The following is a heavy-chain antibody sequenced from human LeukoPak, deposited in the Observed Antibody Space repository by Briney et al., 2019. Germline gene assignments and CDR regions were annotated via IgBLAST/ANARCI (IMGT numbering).Heavy chain of an antibody. D-gene: IGHD5-18*01. V-gene: IGHV1-3*01. CDR1: GYTFTSYA. J-gene: IGHJ4*02. Sequence: VASVKVSCKASGYTFTSYAMHWVRQAPGQRLEWMGWINAGNGNTKYSQKFQGRVTITRDTSASTAYMELSSLRFEDTAVYYCARGDTAMAFPFDYWGQGTLVTVSS. CDR2: INAGNGNT. CDR3: ARGDTAMAFPFDY.